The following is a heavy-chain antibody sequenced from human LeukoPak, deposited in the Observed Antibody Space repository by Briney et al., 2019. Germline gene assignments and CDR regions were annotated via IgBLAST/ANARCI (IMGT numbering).Heavy chain of an antibody. CDR3: TRRWELSRFYYYYGMDV. CDR2: IRSKAYGGTT. CDR1: GFTVSSNY. V-gene: IGHV3-49*03. D-gene: IGHD1-26*01. J-gene: IGHJ6*02. Sequence: PGGSLRLSCAASGFTVSSNYMSWFRQAPGKGLEWVGFIRSKAYGGTTEYAASVKGRFTISRDDSKSIAYLQMNSLKTEDTAVYYCTRRWELSRFYYYYGMDVWGQGTTVTVSS.